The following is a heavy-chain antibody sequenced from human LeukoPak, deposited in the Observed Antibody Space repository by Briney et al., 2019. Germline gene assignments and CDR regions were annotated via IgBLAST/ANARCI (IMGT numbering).Heavy chain of an antibody. V-gene: IGHV3-30*02. J-gene: IGHJ6*03. CDR1: GFTFSSYG. D-gene: IGHD3-3*01. CDR2: IRYDGSNK. CDR3: AKDASPTGYDFWSGYPEYMDV. Sequence: GGSLRLSCAASGFTFSSYGMHWVRQAPGKGLEWVAFIRYDGSNKYYADSVKGRFTISRDNSKNKLYLQMNSLRAEDTAVYYCAKDASPTGYDFWSGYPEYMDVWGKGTTVTVSS.